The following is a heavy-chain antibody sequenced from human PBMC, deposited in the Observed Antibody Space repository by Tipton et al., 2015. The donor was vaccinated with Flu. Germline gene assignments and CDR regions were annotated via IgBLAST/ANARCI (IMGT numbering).Heavy chain of an antibody. J-gene: IGHJ5*02. Sequence: SLRLSCAASGFAFSTYWILWVRQAPGKGLEWVANINEDGSTTYYLGSVKGRFTISRDNAKSMLYLQMNSLRVEDTAMYFCTRNPLTPEGAWGQGTMVTVSS. V-gene: IGHV3-7*01. CDR3: TRNPLTPEGA. CDR2: INEDGSTT. CDR1: GFAFSTYW.